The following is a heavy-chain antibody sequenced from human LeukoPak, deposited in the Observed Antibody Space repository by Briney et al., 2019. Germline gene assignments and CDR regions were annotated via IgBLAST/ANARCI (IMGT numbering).Heavy chain of an antibody. J-gene: IGHJ6*02. CDR1: GFAFSTYD. CDR2: IGTGDDT. D-gene: IGHD2-15*01. V-gene: IGHV3-13*01. CDR3: AREIRETVVTRHYYYGIDV. Sequence: GGSLRLSCAASGFAFSTYDMHWVRQVTGKGLEWVSAIGTGDDTYYLGSVKGRFTISRENAKNVLYLQMSSLRAEDTAVYYCAREIRETVVTRHYYYGIDVWGQGTTVTVSS.